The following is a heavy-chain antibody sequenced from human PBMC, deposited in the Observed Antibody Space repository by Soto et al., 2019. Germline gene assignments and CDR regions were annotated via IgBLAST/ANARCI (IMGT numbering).Heavy chain of an antibody. D-gene: IGHD6-19*01. V-gene: IGHV3-74*01. CDR1: GFTFSSYW. CDR2: INSDGSST. CDR3: AIAVAGTVFDY. Sequence: LRLSCAASGFTFSSYWMHWVRQAPGKGLVWVSRINSDGSSTSFADSVKGRFTISRDNAKNTLYLQMNSLRAEDTAVYYCAIAVAGTVFDYWGQGTLVTVSS. J-gene: IGHJ4*02.